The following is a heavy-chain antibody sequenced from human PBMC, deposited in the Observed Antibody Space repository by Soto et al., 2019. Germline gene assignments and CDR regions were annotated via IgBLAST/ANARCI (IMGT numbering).Heavy chain of an antibody. V-gene: IGHV1-8*01. D-gene: IGHD2-15*01. CDR1: GYTFTTYD. CDR2: MNPNSGNT. Sequence: QVQLVQSGAEVKKPGASVKVSCKAPGYTFTTYDINWVRQATGQGLEWMGWMNPNSGNTGYAEKFQGRVNMTRDTSISIAYMTLSCLTSEDTAIYCCVRGSSAGGWSEGDYWGQGALVTVSS. J-gene: IGHJ4*02. CDR3: VRGSSAGGWSEGDY.